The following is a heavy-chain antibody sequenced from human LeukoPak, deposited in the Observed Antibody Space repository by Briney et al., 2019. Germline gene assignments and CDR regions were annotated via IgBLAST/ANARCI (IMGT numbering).Heavy chain of an antibody. D-gene: IGHD6-6*01. CDR3: VAEARGGIAAWFDP. CDR1: GGPISSSSYY. V-gene: IGHV4-39*01. J-gene: IGHJ5*02. CDR2: IYYRGST. Sequence: SETLSLTCTVSGGPISSSSYYWGWIRQPPGKGLEGIGSIYYRGSTYYSPSLKSRVTISVDTSKNQFSLKLSSVTAADTAVYYCVAEARGGIAAWFDPWGQGTLVTVSS.